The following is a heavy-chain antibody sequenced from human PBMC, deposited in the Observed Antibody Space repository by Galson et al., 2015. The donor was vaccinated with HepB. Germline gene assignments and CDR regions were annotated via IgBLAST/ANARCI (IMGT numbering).Heavy chain of an antibody. Sequence: SLRLSCAASGFTFSSYAMHWVRQAPGKGLERVAVISYDGSNKYYADSVKGRFTISRDNSKNTLYLQMNSLRAEDTAVYYCARDGREQQQLAYYYYYYMDVWGKGTTVTVSS. CDR2: ISYDGSNK. J-gene: IGHJ6*03. D-gene: IGHD6-13*01. CDR3: ARDGREQQQLAYYYYYYMDV. V-gene: IGHV3-30-3*01. CDR1: GFTFSSYA.